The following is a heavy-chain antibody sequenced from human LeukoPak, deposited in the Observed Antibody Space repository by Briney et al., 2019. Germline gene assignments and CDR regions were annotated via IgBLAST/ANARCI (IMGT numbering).Heavy chain of an antibody. Sequence: ASVKVSCKASGYTFTGYYMHWVRQAPGQGLEWMGWINPNSGDTNYAQKFQDRVTTTRDTSISTAYIELNLLRSDDTAVYYCARDLKRGYSSGRYSWGTGSSNDYWGQGTLVTVSS. CDR2: INPNSGDT. J-gene: IGHJ4*02. CDR1: GYTFTGYY. CDR3: ARDLKRGYSSGRYSWGTGSSNDY. V-gene: IGHV1-2*02. D-gene: IGHD6-19*01.